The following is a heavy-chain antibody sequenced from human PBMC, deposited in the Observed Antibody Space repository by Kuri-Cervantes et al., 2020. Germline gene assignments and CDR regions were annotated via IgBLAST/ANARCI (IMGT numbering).Heavy chain of an antibody. J-gene: IGHJ4*02. Sequence: GESLKISCAASGFTFSSSWMHWVCQAPEKGLEWVADIKCDGSEKYYVDSVKGRLTISRDNAKNSLYLQVNSLRAEDMTVYYCATGGVIITCFDYWGQGTLVTVSS. V-gene: IGHV3-52*01. CDR3: ATGGVIITCFDY. CDR1: GFTFSSSW. D-gene: IGHD3-10*01. CDR2: IKCDGSEK.